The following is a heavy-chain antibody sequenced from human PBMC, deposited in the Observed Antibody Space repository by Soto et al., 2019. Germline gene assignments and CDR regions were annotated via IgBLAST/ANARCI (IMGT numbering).Heavy chain of an antibody. CDR2: IISKTDGGAT. CDR3: AAGTGRTDFDY. D-gene: IGHD2-2*01. V-gene: IGHV3-15*01. J-gene: IGHJ4*02. CDR1: GFAFNYAW. Sequence: EVQLVESGGGLVKSGGSLRLSCAASGFAFNYAWMSWVRQAPGKGLEWVGRIISKTDGGATEYNAPVKDRFIMSRDDAKNTLYLQMNNLKTEDTATYYWAAGTGRTDFDYWGQGTLVTVSS.